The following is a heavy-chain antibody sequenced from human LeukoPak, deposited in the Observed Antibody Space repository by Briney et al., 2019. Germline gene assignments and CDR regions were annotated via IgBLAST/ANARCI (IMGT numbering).Heavy chain of an antibody. CDR2: ISSSSSYI. D-gene: IGHD3-22*01. Sequence: GGSLRLSCAASGFTFSSYSMNWVRQAPGKGLEWVSSISSSSSYIYYADSVKGRFTISRDNAKNSLYLQMNSLRAEDTAVYYCARVPHYYDSSVWGDAFDIWGQGTMVTVSS. V-gene: IGHV3-21*01. CDR3: ARVPHYYDSSVWGDAFDI. J-gene: IGHJ3*02. CDR1: GFTFSSYS.